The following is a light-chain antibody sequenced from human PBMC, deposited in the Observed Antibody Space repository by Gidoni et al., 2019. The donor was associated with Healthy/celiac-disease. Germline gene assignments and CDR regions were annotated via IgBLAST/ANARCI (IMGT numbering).Light chain of an antibody. J-gene: IGKJ3*01. V-gene: IGKV3-20*01. CDR3: QQYGSSPLFT. CDR1: QSVSSSY. CDR2: GAS. Sequence: EIVLTQSPGTLSLSPGERATLSSRASQSVSSSYLAWYQQKPGQAPRLLIYGASSRATGIPDRFSGSVSGTDFTLTISRLEPEDFAVYYCQQYGSSPLFTFGPGTKVDIK.